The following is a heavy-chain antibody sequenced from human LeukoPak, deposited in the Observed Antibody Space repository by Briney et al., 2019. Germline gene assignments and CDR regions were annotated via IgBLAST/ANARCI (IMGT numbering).Heavy chain of an antibody. D-gene: IGHD3-16*01. V-gene: IGHV4-31*03. CDR3: ARAKMGGDYYYVDV. Sequence: SETLSLTCSVSGDSISSGGRYWSWIRQRPGKGLEMIGYIDYSGSTYYNPSLEGRATLSLDTSNTRFSLKLRSVTAADTAVNFCARAKMGGDYYYVDVWGKGTTVAVSS. J-gene: IGHJ6*03. CDR1: GDSISSGGRY. CDR2: IDYSGST.